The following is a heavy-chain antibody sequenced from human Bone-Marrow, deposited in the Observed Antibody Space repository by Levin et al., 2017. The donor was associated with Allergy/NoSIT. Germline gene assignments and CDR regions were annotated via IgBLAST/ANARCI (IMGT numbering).Heavy chain of an antibody. D-gene: IGHD2-2*02. CDR3: ARDCYSTSCYSRAFDI. CDR2: IKQDGSVK. Sequence: PGGSLRLSCAASGFTFSRSWMSWVRQAPGKGLEWVANIKQDGSVKDYLDSVKGRFTVSRDNAKNSLSLQMNSLRVEDTAVYYCARDCYSTSCYSRAFDIWGQGTMVTVSS. CDR1: GFTFSRSW. J-gene: IGHJ3*02. V-gene: IGHV3-7*04.